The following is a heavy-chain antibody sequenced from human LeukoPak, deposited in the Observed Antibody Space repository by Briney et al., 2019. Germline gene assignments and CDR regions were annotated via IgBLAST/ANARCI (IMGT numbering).Heavy chain of an antibody. CDR2: ISGSGGST. V-gene: IGHV3-23*01. CDR1: GFTFSGYA. D-gene: IGHD3-3*01. Sequence: GGSLRLSCAASGFTFSGYAMSWVRQAPGKGLEWVSAISGSGGSTYYADSVKGRFTISRHNSKNTLYLQMNSLRAEDTAVYYCASSRSGYHDAFDIWGQGTMVTVSS. J-gene: IGHJ3*02. CDR3: ASSRSGYHDAFDI.